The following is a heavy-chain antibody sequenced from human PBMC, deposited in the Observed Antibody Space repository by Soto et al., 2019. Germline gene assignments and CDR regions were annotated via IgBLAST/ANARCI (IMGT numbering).Heavy chain of an antibody. J-gene: IGHJ6*02. CDR1: GYTVTDYY. D-gene: IGHD1-26*01. V-gene: IGHV1-2*02. CDR2: INPNSGDT. CDR3: ARSSGSYSYYGMDV. Sequence: QVQLVQSGAEVKKPGASVKFSCKASGYTVTDYYMHWVRQAPGQGLEWMGWINPNSGDTNYAQNFQGSVTMTRDTSISTAYMDLTRLRSDDTAVYYCARSSGSYSYYGMDVWGQGTTVTVSS.